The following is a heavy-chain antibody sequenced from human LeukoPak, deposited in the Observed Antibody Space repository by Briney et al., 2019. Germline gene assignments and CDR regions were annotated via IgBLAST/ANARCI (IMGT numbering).Heavy chain of an antibody. V-gene: IGHV1-18*04. D-gene: IGHD3-10*01. CDR2: ISASNGNT. Sequence: ASVKVSCKASGYTFTGYYMNWVRQAPGQGLEWMGWISASNGNTNYAQKLQGRVTMTTDTSTSTAYMELRSLRSDDTAVYYCARLGEGIYGSGSSSWYFGYWGQGTLVTVSS. J-gene: IGHJ4*02. CDR3: ARLGEGIYGSGSSSWYFGY. CDR1: GYTFTGYY.